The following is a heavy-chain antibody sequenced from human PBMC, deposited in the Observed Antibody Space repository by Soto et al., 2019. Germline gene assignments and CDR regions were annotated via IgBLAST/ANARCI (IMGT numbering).Heavy chain of an antibody. Sequence: EVQLLESGGGLVQPGGPLRLSCAASGFTFSKYDMTWVRQAPGKGLDWVSTISASGAITYYADSVKGRFTISRDNSKKTVYLQMSSLRVEDTAVYYCANRNYYAKSGYTYPYFDFWGRGSLVTVSS. D-gene: IGHD3-22*01. CDR1: GFTFSKYD. CDR3: ANRNYYAKSGYTYPYFDF. V-gene: IGHV3-23*01. J-gene: IGHJ4*02. CDR2: ISASGAIT.